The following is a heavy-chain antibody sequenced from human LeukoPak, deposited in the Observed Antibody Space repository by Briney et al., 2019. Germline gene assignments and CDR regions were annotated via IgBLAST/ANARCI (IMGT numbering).Heavy chain of an antibody. CDR3: ARTGEGGTEYFQH. D-gene: IGHD1-26*01. V-gene: IGHV3-33*01. CDR2: IWYDGSNK. CDR1: GFTFNSYG. J-gene: IGHJ1*01. Sequence: QPGRSLRLSCAASGFTFNSYGMHWVRQAPGKGLEWVAVIWYDGSNKYYADSVKGRFTISRDNSKNTLYLQMNSLRAEDTAVYYCARTGEGGTEYFQHWGQGTLVTVSS.